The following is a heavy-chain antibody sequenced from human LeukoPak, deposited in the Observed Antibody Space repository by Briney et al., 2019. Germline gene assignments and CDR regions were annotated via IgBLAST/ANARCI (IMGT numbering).Heavy chain of an antibody. CDR2: IKQDGSDK. J-gene: IGHJ4*02. CDR3: ARGGGNFDY. CDR1: GFTFSYFW. Sequence: GGSLRLSCAASGFTFSYFWMSWVRQAPGKGLEWVANIKQDGSDKYYVDSVKGRFTISRDNAQNSLYLQMNSLRAEDTAVYYCARGGGNFDYWGQGTLVTVSS. V-gene: IGHV3-7*01. D-gene: IGHD5-12*01.